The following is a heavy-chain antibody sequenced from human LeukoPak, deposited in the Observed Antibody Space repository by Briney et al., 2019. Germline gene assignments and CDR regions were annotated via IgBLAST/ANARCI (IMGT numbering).Heavy chain of an antibody. Sequence: QPGGSLRLSCAASGFTFSSYWMSWVRQAPGKGLEWVANIKQDGSEKYYVDSVKGRFTISRDNAKNSLYLQMNGLRAEDTAVYYCARDPKKFGDTAMASDYWGQGTLVTVSS. D-gene: IGHD5-18*01. CDR3: ARDPKKFGDTAMASDY. V-gene: IGHV3-7*01. CDR2: IKQDGSEK. CDR1: GFTFSSYW. J-gene: IGHJ4*02.